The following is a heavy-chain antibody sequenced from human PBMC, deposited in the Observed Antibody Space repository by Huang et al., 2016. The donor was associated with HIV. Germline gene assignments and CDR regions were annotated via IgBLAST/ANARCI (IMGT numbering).Heavy chain of an antibody. CDR1: GGSISSSSYY. J-gene: IGHJ3*02. CDR3: ARHMDCSSSSCLAGGHERGPFDM. D-gene: IGHD2-2*01. V-gene: IGHV4-39*01. Sequence: QLQLQESGPGLVKPSETLSLTCSVAGGSISSSSYYWGRIRQPPGKGLEWIGSIYYIGSPFYNPSLKRRVTISVDTSKNQFSRRLSSVTAADTSVYYCARHMDCSSSSCLAGGHERGPFDMWGQGTMVTVSS. CDR2: IYYIGSP.